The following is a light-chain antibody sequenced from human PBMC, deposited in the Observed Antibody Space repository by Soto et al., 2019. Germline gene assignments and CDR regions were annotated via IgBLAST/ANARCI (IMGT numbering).Light chain of an antibody. J-gene: IGLJ3*02. Sequence: QSALAQPASVSGSPGQSITIPCTGTKSHGGGYNYVSWFQQHPGKAPKLKRYHVSNRPSGVSNPLSGSKSGYTASLTSSELHAEEEAAYYCTAFTSRSNWVVGGGPK. CDR2: HVS. V-gene: IGLV2-14*03. CDR3: TAFTSRSNWV. CDR1: KSHGGGYNY.